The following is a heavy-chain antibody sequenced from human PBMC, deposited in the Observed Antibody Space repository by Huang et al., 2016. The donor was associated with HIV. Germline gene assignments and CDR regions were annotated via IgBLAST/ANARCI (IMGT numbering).Heavy chain of an antibody. CDR1: GGSISSIYYF. V-gene: IGHV4-39*01. CDR3: ASENCVGGTCGFRFDS. J-gene: IGHJ5*01. CDR2: VDVTGTT. D-gene: IGHD2-15*01. Sequence: QVQLQQSGPGLVKPSETLSLTCSVSGGSISSIYYFWGWVRQPPGKGLEWFGGVDVTGTTDDNPSLKSRVTIARDTSKNQFSLRLTSVTASDTAVYYCASENCVGGTCGFRFDSWGQGALVSVSS.